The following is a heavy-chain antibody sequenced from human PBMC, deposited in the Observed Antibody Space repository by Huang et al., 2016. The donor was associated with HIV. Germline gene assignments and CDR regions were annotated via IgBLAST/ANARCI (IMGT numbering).Heavy chain of an antibody. CDR3: AKGPMGGDSSSSGYAY. Sequence: QVQLVESGGGVVQPGRSLRLSCAASGFTFSSYGMHWVRQAPGKGLEWLAVISYDGSNNNYAYAVKGRFTISRDNSKNTLYLQMNSLRAEDTAVYYCAKGPMGGDSSSSGYAYWGQGTLVTVSS. CDR1: GFTFSSYG. D-gene: IGHD6-13*01. J-gene: IGHJ4*02. CDR2: ISYDGSNN. V-gene: IGHV3-30*18.